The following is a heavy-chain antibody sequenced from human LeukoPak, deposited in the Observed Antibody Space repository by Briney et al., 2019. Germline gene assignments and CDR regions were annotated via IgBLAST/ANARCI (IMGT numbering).Heavy chain of an antibody. Sequence: ASVKVSCKASGYTFTGYYMHWVRQAPGQGLEWMGWINPNSGGTNYAQKFQGRVTMTRDTSISTAYMELSRLRSDDTAVYYCARELHAYYYDSSGTDDAFDIWGQGTMVTVSS. CDR3: ARELHAYYYDSSGTDDAFDI. J-gene: IGHJ3*02. CDR2: INPNSGGT. D-gene: IGHD3-22*01. CDR1: GYTFTGYY. V-gene: IGHV1-2*02.